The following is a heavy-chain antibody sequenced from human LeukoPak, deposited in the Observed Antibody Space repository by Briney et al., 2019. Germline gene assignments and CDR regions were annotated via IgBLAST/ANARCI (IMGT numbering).Heavy chain of an antibody. CDR1: GGSISSYY. J-gene: IGHJ4*02. V-gene: IGHV4-4*07. D-gene: IGHD5-18*01. CDR2: IYTSGST. Sequence: PSETLSLTCTVSGGSISSYYWSWIRQPAGKGLEWIGRIYTSGSTNYNPSLKSRVTMSVDTSKNQFSLKLSSVTAADTAVYYCASAGYSYLRRDFDYWGQGTLVTVSS. CDR3: ASAGYSYLRRDFDY.